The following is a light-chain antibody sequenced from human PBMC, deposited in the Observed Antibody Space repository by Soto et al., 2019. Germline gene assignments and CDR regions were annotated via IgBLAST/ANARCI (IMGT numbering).Light chain of an antibody. V-gene: IGKV1-5*03. J-gene: IGKJ1*01. CDR1: QSISSW. CDR3: QQYNDNWT. Sequence: DIQMTQSPSTLSASVGDRVTITCRASQSISSWLAWYQQKPGQAPKLLIYKASTLQSGVPSRFSGSGSGTEFTLAISSLQPXDSATYYCQQYNDNWTFGQGTKVEIK. CDR2: KAS.